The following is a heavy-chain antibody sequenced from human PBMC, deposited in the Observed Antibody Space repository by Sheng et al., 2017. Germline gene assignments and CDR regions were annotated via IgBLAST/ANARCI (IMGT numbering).Heavy chain of an antibody. CDR3: AKDERGFEIA. V-gene: IGHV3-11*01. CDR1: GFTFSDYY. D-gene: IGHD5-12*01. J-gene: IGHJ5*02. CDR2: TILAGGAT. Sequence: QVQLVESGGGLVKPGGSLRLSCAASGFTFSDYYMSWIRQAPGKGLEWVATILAGGATYYADSVEGRFTISRDNPKNTLFLQMDSLRADDTALYYCAKDERGFEIAWGQGTLVTVSS.